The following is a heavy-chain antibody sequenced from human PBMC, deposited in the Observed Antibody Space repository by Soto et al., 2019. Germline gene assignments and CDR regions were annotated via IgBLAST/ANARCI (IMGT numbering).Heavy chain of an antibody. D-gene: IGHD3-10*01. V-gene: IGHV1-3*01. Sequence: ASVKVSCKASGYTFTSYAMHWVRQAPGQRLEWMGWINAGNGNTKYSQKFQGRVTITRDTSASTAYMELSSLRSEDTAVYYCARGDGQSYYGSGSYYKKVFYYYYMDVWGKGTTVTVSS. J-gene: IGHJ6*03. CDR3: ARGDGQSYYGSGSYYKKVFYYYYMDV. CDR1: GYTFTSYA. CDR2: INAGNGNT.